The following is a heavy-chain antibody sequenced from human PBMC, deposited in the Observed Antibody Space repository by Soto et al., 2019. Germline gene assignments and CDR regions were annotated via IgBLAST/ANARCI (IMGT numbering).Heavy chain of an antibody. V-gene: IGHV3-23*01. CDR2: ISGSGATT. Sequence: PGGSLRLSCAASGFMFNSYAMHWVRQAPGKGLEWVSGISGSGATTSYADSVKGRFTVSRDNSKNTLYLQMNSLRVEDTAVYHCAKLRYFDWSAYNWFEYWGQGT. CDR1: GFMFNSYA. CDR3: AKLRYFDWSAYNWFEY. D-gene: IGHD3-9*01. J-gene: IGHJ5*01.